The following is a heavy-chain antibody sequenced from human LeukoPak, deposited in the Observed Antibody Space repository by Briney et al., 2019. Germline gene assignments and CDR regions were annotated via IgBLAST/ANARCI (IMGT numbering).Heavy chain of an antibody. V-gene: IGHV1-46*01. CDR3: ARDNLGYCSGGSCHYGMDV. J-gene: IGHJ6*02. CDR2: INPSGGST. Sequence: ASVKVSCKASGYTFTSYYMHWVRQAPGQGLEWMGIINPSGGSTSYAQKFQGRVTMTKDTSTSTVYMELSSLGSEDTAVYYCARDNLGYCSGGSCHYGMDVWGQGTTVTVSS. CDR1: GYTFTSYY. D-gene: IGHD2-15*01.